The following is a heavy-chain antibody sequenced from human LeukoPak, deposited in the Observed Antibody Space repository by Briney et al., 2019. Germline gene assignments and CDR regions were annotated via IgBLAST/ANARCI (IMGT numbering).Heavy chain of an antibody. Sequence: GGSLRLSCATSGFTFTNYGMNWVRQAPGKGLEWVSYISDSAILYADSVKGRFTISRDNARNSLYLQMNSLRAEDTAVYYCVRRGLIVTEYLERWGQGTLVIVSS. D-gene: IGHD3-10*01. V-gene: IGHV3-48*01. CDR1: GFTFTNYG. CDR2: ISDSAI. J-gene: IGHJ1*01. CDR3: VRRGLIVTEYLER.